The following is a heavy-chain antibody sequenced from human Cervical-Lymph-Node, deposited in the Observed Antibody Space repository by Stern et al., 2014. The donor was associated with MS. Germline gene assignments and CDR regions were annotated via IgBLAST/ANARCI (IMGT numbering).Heavy chain of an antibody. V-gene: IGHV3-30*18. Sequence: VQLVESGGGVVQPGRSLRLSCAASGFTLRSYGMHWVRQAPGQGLEWVAVISNDGNEKYNTDSVKGRVTISREHSKHTLYMELNSLRTEDTAVYYCAKDRLFCSGGGCYAMDVWGQGTTVTVSS. D-gene: IGHD2-15*01. J-gene: IGHJ6*02. CDR1: GFTLRSYG. CDR2: ISNDGNEK. CDR3: AKDRLFCSGGGCYAMDV.